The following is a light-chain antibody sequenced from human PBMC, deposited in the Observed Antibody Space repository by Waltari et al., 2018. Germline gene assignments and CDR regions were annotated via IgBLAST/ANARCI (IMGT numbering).Light chain of an antibody. CDR3: QQYGSSSYT. Sequence: IALTQSPGTLSSSPAEKATLSCTASQNISSNYLAWYQQNPCQVPRRFTDGEYSRAAGIPDRVSGSGSGTDFTCTISRLGPEDFAVFYCQQYGSSSYTFGQGTKLE. CDR2: GEY. V-gene: IGKV3-20*01. J-gene: IGKJ2*01. CDR1: QNISSNY.